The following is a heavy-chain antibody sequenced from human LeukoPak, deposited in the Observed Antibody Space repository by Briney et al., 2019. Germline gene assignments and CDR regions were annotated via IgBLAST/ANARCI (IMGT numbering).Heavy chain of an antibody. D-gene: IGHD5-12*01. J-gene: IGHJ4*02. V-gene: IGHV3-23*01. Sequence: GGSLRLSCAGSGFPFSSHGMNWVRQAQGQGLEWVSGISPGGGPTYYADSVKGRFTISRDDSKNTLYLQMKNPRAEDTAVYCCAKDGAWLRFDDWGQGILVTVSS. CDR2: ISPGGGPT. CDR1: GFPFSSHG. CDR3: AKDGAWLRFDD.